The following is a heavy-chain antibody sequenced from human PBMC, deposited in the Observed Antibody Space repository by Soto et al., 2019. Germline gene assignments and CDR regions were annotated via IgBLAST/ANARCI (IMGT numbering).Heavy chain of an antibody. CDR2: INPNSGGT. J-gene: IGHJ5*02. Sequence: ASVKVSCKASGYTFTGYYMHWVRQAPGQGLEWMGWINPNSGGTNYAQKFQGWVTMTRDTSISTAYMELSRLRSDDTAVYYCARDSAFQAAAGTCWFDPWGQGTLVTVSS. CDR3: ARDSAFQAAAGTCWFDP. D-gene: IGHD6-13*01. V-gene: IGHV1-2*04. CDR1: GYTFTGYY.